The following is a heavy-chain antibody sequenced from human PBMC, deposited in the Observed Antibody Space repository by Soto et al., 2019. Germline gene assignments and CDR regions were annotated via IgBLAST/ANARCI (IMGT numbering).Heavy chain of an antibody. CDR3: ARDRGLAYCGGDCYSNAFDI. J-gene: IGHJ3*02. CDR2: IYYSGST. D-gene: IGHD2-21*02. Sequence: DLEWIGYIYYSGSTYYNPSLKSRVTISVDTSKNQFSLKLSSVTAADTAVYYCARDRGLAYCGGDCYSNAFDIWGQGTMVTVSS. V-gene: IGHV4-31*02.